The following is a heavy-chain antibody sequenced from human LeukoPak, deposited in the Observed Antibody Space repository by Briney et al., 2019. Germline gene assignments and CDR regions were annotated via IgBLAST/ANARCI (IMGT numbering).Heavy chain of an antibody. CDR1: GFTFNTYA. D-gene: IGHD4-17*01. J-gene: IGHJ5*02. Sequence: PGRSLRLSCAASGFTFNTYAMDWVRQAPGKGLEWVAVISYDGSNKYYADSVKGRFTISRDNSKNTLYLQMNSLKAADTAVYYCAREFGVTKWFDPWGQGTLVTVSS. CDR3: AREFGVTKWFDP. V-gene: IGHV3-30-3*01. CDR2: ISYDGSNK.